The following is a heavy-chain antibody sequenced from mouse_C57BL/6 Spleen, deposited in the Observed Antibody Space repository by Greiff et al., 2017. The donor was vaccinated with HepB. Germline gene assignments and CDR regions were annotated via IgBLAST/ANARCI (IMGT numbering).Heavy chain of an antibody. CDR1: GYAFSSYW. CDR2: IYPGDGDT. CDR3: ATGLGQGHWYFDV. D-gene: IGHD4-1*01. V-gene: IGHV1-80*01. J-gene: IGHJ1*03. Sequence: QVQLQQSGAELVKPGASVKISCKASGYAFSSYWMNWVKQRPGKGLEWIGQIYPGDGDTNYNGKFKGKATLTADKSSSTAYMQLSSLTSEDSAVYFCATGLGQGHWYFDVWGTGTTVTVSS.